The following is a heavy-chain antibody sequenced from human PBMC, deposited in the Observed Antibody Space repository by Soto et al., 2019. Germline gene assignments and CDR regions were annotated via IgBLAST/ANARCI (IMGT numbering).Heavy chain of an antibody. Sequence: PSETLSLTCTVSGGSISSGDYSWSWVRQPPRKGLEWIGYIYYSGSTYYNPSLKSRVTISVDTSKNQFSLKLSSVTAADTAVYYCARGTKYYYDSSGYYHLDYWGQGTLVTVSS. V-gene: IGHV4-30-4*01. CDR2: IYYSGST. CDR1: GGSISSGDYS. D-gene: IGHD3-22*01. J-gene: IGHJ4*02. CDR3: ARGTKYYYDSSGYYHLDY.